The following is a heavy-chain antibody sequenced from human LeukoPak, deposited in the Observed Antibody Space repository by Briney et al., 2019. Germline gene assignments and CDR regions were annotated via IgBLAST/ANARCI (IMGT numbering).Heavy chain of an antibody. CDR3: ARLIYAYYYGSGSPGYFDY. J-gene: IGHJ4*02. D-gene: IGHD3-10*01. CDR2: IYHSGST. CDR1: GYSISSGYY. V-gene: IGHV4-38-2*01. Sequence: PSETLSLTCAVSGYSISSGYYWGWIRQPPGKGLEWIGSIYHSGSTYYNPSLKSRVTISVATSKNQFSLKLSSVTAADTAVYYCARLIYAYYYGSGSPGYFDYWGQGTLVTVSS.